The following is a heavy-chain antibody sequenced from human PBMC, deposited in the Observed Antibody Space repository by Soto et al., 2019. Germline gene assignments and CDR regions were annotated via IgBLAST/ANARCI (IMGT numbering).Heavy chain of an antibody. D-gene: IGHD2-15*01. CDR1: GFTLSRYA. J-gene: IGHJ6*02. Sequence: GGSMRLSCAASGFTLSRYAMHWVRQAPGKGLEWVAVISYDGSNKYYADSVKGRFTISRDKSKNTLYLRMNSLRAEDTAVYYCPRMWYRCPPGVGVMGVWGRGSSVTVS. V-gene: IGHV3-30-3*01. CDR3: PRMWYRCPPGVGVMGV. CDR2: ISYDGSNK.